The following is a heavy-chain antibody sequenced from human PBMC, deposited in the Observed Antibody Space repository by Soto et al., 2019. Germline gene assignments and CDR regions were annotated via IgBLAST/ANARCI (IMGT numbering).Heavy chain of an antibody. CDR2: IYPGDSDT. V-gene: IGHV5-51*01. CDR3: ARQIRPYGSWSNTYYFYGLGV. J-gene: IGHJ6*02. Sequence: PXESLTMSFKGAQDSFSTYWIAWVRQIPGKALARMGIIYPGDSDTRYSPSFQGQVTISADKSSSTAHLQWSGLKASDTTMYYCARQIRPYGSWSNTYYFYGLGVWGQGTAEAVAS. CDR1: QDSFSTYW. D-gene: IGHD3-3*01.